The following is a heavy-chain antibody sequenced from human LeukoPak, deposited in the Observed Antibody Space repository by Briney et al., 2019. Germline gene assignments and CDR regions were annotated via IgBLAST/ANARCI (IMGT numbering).Heavy chain of an antibody. Sequence: ASVKVSCKASGYTFTNYYMHWVRQAPGQGLEWMGIINPSGGNTRYAQKFQGRVIMTRDMSTSTVYMELSSLKSEDTAVYFCASASYHYYMDVWGKGTTVTVSS. CDR2: INPSGGNT. J-gene: IGHJ6*03. D-gene: IGHD3-16*01. CDR3: ASASYHYYMDV. CDR1: GYTFTNYY. V-gene: IGHV1-46*01.